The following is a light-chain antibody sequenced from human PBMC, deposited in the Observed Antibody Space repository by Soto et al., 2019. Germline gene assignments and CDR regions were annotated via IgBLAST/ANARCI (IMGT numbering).Light chain of an antibody. Sequence: QSVLTQPPSASGTPGQRVSISCSGGSSNIGSNSVNWYQQLPGTAPKLLIYSNNQRPSGVPDRFSGSESGTSASLAISGLLSEDEADYYCAAWDDSLTAVVSGGGTKLTVL. CDR2: SNN. V-gene: IGLV1-44*01. J-gene: IGLJ2*01. CDR1: SSNIGSNS. CDR3: AAWDDSLTAVV.